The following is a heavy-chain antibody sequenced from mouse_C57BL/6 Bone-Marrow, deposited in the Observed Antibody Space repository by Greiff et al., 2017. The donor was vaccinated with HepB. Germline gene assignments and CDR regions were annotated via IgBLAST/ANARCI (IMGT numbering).Heavy chain of an antibody. CDR2: INPNNGGT. Sequence: EVKVVESGPELVKPGASVKIPCKASGYTFTDYNMDWVKQSHGKSLEWIGDINPNNGGTIYNQKFKGKATLTVDKSSSTAYMELRSLTSEDTAVYYCARWGSSSSYWYFDVWGTGTTVTVSS. CDR3: ARWGSSSSYWYFDV. CDR1: GYTFTDYN. V-gene: IGHV1-18*01. J-gene: IGHJ1*03. D-gene: IGHD1-1*01.